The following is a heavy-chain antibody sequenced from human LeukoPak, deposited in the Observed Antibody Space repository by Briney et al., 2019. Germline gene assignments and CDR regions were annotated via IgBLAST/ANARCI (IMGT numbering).Heavy chain of an antibody. CDR3: ARDSYGDYSP. Sequence: GGSLRLSCAASGFTFSSYSMKWVRQAQGKGLVWFSSISTSRTYIYYAYSVTAPFTISRDNAKNSLYLQMNSLRAEDTAVYYCARDSYGDYSPWGQGTLVTVSS. J-gene: IGHJ4*02. V-gene: IGHV3-21*01. CDR2: ISTSRTYI. CDR1: GFTFSSYS. D-gene: IGHD4-17*01.